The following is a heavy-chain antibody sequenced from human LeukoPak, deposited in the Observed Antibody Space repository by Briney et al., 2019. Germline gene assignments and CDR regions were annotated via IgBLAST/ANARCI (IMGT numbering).Heavy chain of an antibody. CDR1: GFTFSSYS. CDR2: ISSSSSYI. V-gene: IGHV3-21*01. CDR3: ARLKVVPAYFDY. D-gene: IGHD2-2*01. J-gene: IGHJ4*02. Sequence: GGSLRLSCAASGFTFSSYSMNWVRQAPGKGLEWVSSISSSSSYIYYADLVKGRFTISRDNAKNSLYLQMNSLRAEDTAVYYCARLKVVPAYFDYWGQGTLVTVSS.